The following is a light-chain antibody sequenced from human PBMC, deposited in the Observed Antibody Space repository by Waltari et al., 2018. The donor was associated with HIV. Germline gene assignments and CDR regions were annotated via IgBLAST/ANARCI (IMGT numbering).Light chain of an antibody. Sequence: DIRLTQSPSTLSASAGDRVAITCRAGQNVGAFLAWYQQKPGKPPKLLIFQASTLEGGFPSRFSGSVSGSDFTLTINGLQSDDFATYYCHQYASFSGTFGQGTKVEL. CDR1: QNVGAF. V-gene: IGKV1-5*03. CDR3: HQYASFSGT. CDR2: QAS. J-gene: IGKJ1*01.